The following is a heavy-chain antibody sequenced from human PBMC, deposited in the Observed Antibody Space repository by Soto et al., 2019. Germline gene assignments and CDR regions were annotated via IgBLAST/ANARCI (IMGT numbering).Heavy chain of an antibody. V-gene: IGHV4-34*01. D-gene: IGHD2-21*01. J-gene: IGHJ6*02. CDR1: GGSFSGYY. CDR3: AASCVGCGGFNYYGMDV. Sequence: TSETLSLTCAVHGGSFSGYYWDWIRQPPGKGLEWIGEINHGGTSNYNPSLKSRVTISVDTSKNQFSLKLSSVTAADTAVYYCAASCVGCGGFNYYGMDVWGQGTTVTVSS. CDR2: INHGGTS.